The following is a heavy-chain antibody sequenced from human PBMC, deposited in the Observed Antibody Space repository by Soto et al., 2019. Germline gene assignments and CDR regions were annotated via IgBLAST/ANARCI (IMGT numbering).Heavy chain of an antibody. CDR2: IYSSGDT. J-gene: IGHJ5*02. D-gene: IGHD2-8*01. V-gene: IGHV3-66*01. CDR1: GFSVSDNY. Sequence: EVQLVESGGGLVQPGGSLRLSCAASGFSVSDNYMSWVRQAPGKGLAWISVIYSSGDTYYADSVKGRLTISRDNSRNKLYLQINDLSVEETAIYYCARDPGYGRGVSFDPWGQGIPVTVSS. CDR3: ARDPGYGRGVSFDP.